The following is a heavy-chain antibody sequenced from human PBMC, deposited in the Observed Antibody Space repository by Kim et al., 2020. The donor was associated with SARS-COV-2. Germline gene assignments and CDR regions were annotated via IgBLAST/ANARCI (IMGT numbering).Heavy chain of an antibody. CDR1: GFSFSSNL. Sequence: GGSLRLSCAASGFSFSSNLMHWVRQVPGKGLVWVSRIDMGGSATYYADSVKGRFTISRDNARNTLYLQMNSLRPEDTAVYYCAVDPVDGLGVWGGGTTVT. V-gene: IGHV3-74*01. CDR3: AVDPVDGLGV. CDR2: IDMGGSAT. D-gene: IGHD3-10*01. J-gene: IGHJ6*02.